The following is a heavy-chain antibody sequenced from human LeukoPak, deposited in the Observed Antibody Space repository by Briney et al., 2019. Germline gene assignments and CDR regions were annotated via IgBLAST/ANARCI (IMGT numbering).Heavy chain of an antibody. J-gene: IGHJ6*02. CDR3: ARDILTTPHYYYYGMDV. Sequence: ASVKVSCKASGYTFTSYGISWVRQAPGQGLEWMGWISAYNGNTNYAQKLQGRVTMTTDTSTSTAYMELRSLRSDATAVYYCARDILTTPHYYYYGMDVWGQGTTVTVSS. CDR2: ISAYNGNT. D-gene: IGHD4-17*01. CDR1: GYTFTSYG. V-gene: IGHV1-18*01.